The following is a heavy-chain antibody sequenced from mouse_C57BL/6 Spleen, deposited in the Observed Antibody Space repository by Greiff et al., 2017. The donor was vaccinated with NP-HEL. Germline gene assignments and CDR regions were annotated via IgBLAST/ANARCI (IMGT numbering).Heavy chain of an antibody. CDR1: GYTFTSYW. Sequence: VQLQESGAELVKPGASVKLSCKASGYTFTSYWMHWVKQRPGQGLEWIGMIHPNSGSTNYNEKFKSKATLTVDKSSSTAYMQLSSLTSEDSAVYYCARDYDGSSPLYAMDYWGQGTSVTVSS. CDR2: IHPNSGST. CDR3: ARDYDGSSPLYAMDY. D-gene: IGHD1-1*01. V-gene: IGHV1-64*01. J-gene: IGHJ4*01.